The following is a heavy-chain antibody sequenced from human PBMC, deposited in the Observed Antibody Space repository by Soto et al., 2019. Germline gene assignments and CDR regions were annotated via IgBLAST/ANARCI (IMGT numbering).Heavy chain of an antibody. CDR2: IKSITDGGTT. CDR1: GITFSNAW. Sequence: GDLSMSCAASGITFSNAWMTWVRQAPGKGLEWVGRIKSITDGGTTDYAAPVKGRFTISRDDSKDTLYLQMNNLRTEDTAVYHCTTDSADIVVVPATFGMDVWGQGTTVTVSS. J-gene: IGHJ6*02. V-gene: IGHV3-15*01. D-gene: IGHD2-2*01. CDR3: TTDSADIVVVPATFGMDV.